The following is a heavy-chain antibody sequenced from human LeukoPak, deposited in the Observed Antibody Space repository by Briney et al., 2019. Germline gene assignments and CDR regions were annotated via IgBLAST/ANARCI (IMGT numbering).Heavy chain of an antibody. J-gene: IGHJ4*02. CDR2: ISGSGGNT. D-gene: IGHD5-12*01. CDR3: AKRGRDILAMPIDY. CDR1: GFTFRIFG. V-gene: IGHV3-23*01. Sequence: GGSLRLSCAASGFTFRIFGLNWVRQAPGKGLEWVSAISGSGGNTYYADSVKGRFTISRDNSKNTLYLQMNSLRAEDTAIYYCAKRGRDILAMPIDYWGQGTLVTVSS.